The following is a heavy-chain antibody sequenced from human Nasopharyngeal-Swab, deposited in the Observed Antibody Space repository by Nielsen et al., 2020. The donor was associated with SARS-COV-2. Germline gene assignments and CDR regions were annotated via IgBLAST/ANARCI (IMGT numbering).Heavy chain of an antibody. V-gene: IGHV3-7*01. CDR3: ARGASGYYDFWSGYYRYYYYYYMDV. J-gene: IGHJ6*03. D-gene: IGHD3-3*01. CDR2: IKQDGSEK. Sequence: WIRQPPGKGLEWVANIKQDGSEKYYVDSVKGRFIISRDNAKNSLYLQMNSLRAEDTAVYYCARGASGYYDFWSGYYRYYYYYYMDVWGKGTTVTVSS.